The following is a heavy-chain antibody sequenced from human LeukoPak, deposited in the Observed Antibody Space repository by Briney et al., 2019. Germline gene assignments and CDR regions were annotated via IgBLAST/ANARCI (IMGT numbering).Heavy chain of an antibody. J-gene: IGHJ4*02. CDR3: AKGYYFDILSGYSSLDS. CDR2: IRYDGSNK. Sequence: GGSLRLSCAASGFAASGFNFSTFGMHWVRQAPGKGLEWVAFIRYDGSNKYYADSVKGRFTISRDDSKNTLYLQMNSLRAEDTAAYYCAKGYYFDILSGYSSLDSWGQGTLVTVSS. D-gene: IGHD3-9*01. V-gene: IGHV3-30*02. CDR1: GFNFSTFG.